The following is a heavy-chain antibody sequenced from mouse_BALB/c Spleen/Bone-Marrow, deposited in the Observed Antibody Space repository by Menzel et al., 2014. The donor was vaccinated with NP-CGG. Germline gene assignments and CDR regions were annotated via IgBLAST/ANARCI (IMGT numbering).Heavy chain of an antibody. D-gene: IGHD1-1*01. CDR2: IIPSSGYT. J-gene: IGHJ4*01. V-gene: IGHV1-4*01. CDR1: GYTFTRYT. CDR3: TIRYYAMDY. Sequence: QVQLQQSGAELARPGASVKMSCQASGYTFTRYTMHWEKQRPGKGLEWFGYIIPSSGYTNYNQKFKDKATLTADKSSITTYMQLSSLTSEDSSVYYCTIRYYAMDYWGQGTSVTVSS.